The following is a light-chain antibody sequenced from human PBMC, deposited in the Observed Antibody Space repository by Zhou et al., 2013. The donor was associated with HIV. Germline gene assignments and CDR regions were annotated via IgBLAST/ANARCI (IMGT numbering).Light chain of an antibody. Sequence: DIQMTQSPSSLSASVGDRVTITCQASQDISNYLNWYQQKPGKAPKFLIYDASNLETGVPSRFSGSGSGTDFTFTISSLQPEDIATYYCQQYEDFPLTFGGGTKVEIK. CDR2: DAS. CDR1: QDISNY. V-gene: IGKV1-33*01. J-gene: IGKJ4*01. CDR3: QQYEDFPLT.